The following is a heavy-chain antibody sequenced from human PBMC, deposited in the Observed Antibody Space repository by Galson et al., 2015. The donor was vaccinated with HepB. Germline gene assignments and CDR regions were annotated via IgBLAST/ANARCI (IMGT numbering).Heavy chain of an antibody. J-gene: IGHJ3*02. CDR1: GFTFSSYA. V-gene: IGHV3-30-3*01. CDR2: ISYDGSNK. D-gene: IGHD2-15*01. CDR3: ARAGYCSGGSCYGARRGSDAFDI. Sequence: SLRLSCAASGFTFSSYAMHWVRQAPGKGLEWVAVISYDGSNKYYADSVKGRFTISRDNSKNTLYLQMNSLRAEDTAVYYCARAGYCSGGSCYGARRGSDAFDIWGQGTMVTVSS.